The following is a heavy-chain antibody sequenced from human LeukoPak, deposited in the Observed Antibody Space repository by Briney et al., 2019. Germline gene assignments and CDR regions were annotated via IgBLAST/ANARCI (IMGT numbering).Heavy chain of an antibody. CDR2: ISSNGDAT. CDR3: VRSRGGYNVLDF. D-gene: IGHD5-24*01. V-gene: IGHV3-64*01. J-gene: IGHJ4*02. Sequence: GGSLRLSCAASGFTFNNYVMHWVRQAPGKGLEHLSIISSNGDATYYARSVEGRFAISRDNSKNTLYLQLGSLRPDDMAVYYCVRSRGGYNVLDFWGQGTLVSV. CDR1: GFTFNNYV.